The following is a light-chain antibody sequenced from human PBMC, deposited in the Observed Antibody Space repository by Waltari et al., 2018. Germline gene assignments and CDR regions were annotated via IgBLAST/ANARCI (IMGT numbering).Light chain of an antibody. CDR3: MSDTSSSSWI. CDR2: EVS. J-gene: IGLJ2*01. Sequence: QSALTQPASVSGSPGQSITLPCTGTSSDVGAYNYVSWYQQHPGKAPKLMISEVSDRPSGVSNRVSGSKSGNTASLTSSGLQAEDEADYFCMSDTSSSSWIFGGGTKLTVL. V-gene: IGLV2-14*01. CDR1: SSDVGAYNY.